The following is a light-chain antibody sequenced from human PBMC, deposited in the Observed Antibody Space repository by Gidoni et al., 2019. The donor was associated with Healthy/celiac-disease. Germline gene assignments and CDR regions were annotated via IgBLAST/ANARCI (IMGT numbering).Light chain of an antibody. V-gene: IGLV3-25*03. CDR3: QSADSSSWV. CDR1: ALPKQY. J-gene: IGLJ3*02. Sequence: SYELKQPPSVSVSPGQTARITCSGDALPKQYAYWYQQKPGQAPVLVIYKDSERPSGIPDRFSGSSSGTTVTLTISGVQAEDEADYYCQSADSSSWVFGGGTKLTVL. CDR2: KDS.